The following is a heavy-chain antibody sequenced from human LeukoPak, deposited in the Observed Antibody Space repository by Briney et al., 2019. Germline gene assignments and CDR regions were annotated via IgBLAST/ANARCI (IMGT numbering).Heavy chain of an antibody. J-gene: IGHJ5*02. CDR1: GYSISSGYY. D-gene: IGHD2-8*01. CDR3: ARLYPMVYGGGFSWFDP. V-gene: IGHV4-38-2*01. Sequence: SETLSLTCAVSGYSISSGYYWGWIRPPPGKGLEWIGRIYHSGSTYYNTSLKRRVTISEDTSTNQFSLKLSSVTAADTAVYYCARLYPMVYGGGFSWFDPWGQGTLVTVSS. CDR2: IYHSGST.